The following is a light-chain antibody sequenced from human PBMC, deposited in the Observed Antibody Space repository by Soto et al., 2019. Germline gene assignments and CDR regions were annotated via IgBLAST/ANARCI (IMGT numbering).Light chain of an antibody. CDR2: AAS. V-gene: IGKV1-5*03. CDR1: QSLSSW. J-gene: IGKJ1*01. Sequence: DIQMTQSPSTLSASVGDRVTITCRASQSLSSWLAWYQQKPGKAPKLLIYAASSLETGVPSRFSGSESGTEFSLTINSLQPDDFATYYCQQYKSYPWTFGQGTKVEI. CDR3: QQYKSYPWT.